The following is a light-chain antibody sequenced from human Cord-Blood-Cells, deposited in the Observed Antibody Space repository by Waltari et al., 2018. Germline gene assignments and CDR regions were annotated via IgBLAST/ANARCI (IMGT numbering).Light chain of an antibody. CDR2: SNS. CDR1: SSNIGINT. J-gene: IGLJ1*01. CDR3: AAWDDSLNGYV. Sequence: QSVLTQPPSASGTPGQRVTISCSRSSSNIGINTVNWYQQHQGTHPKLLIYSNSRRPSGVPARFSGSQSGTSASPAISGLQSEEEADYYCAAWDDSLNGYVFGTGTKVTVL. V-gene: IGLV1-44*01.